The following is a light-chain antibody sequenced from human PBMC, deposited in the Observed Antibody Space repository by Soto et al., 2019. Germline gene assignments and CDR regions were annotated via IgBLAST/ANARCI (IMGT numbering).Light chain of an antibody. CDR1: QSVSSN. V-gene: IGKV3-15*01. CDR2: GAS. CDR3: QQYNNWPPRT. Sequence: EIVRTQSPPTLSVSQGERATLSCRASQSVSSNLAWYQQKPGQAPRLLIYGASTRAPGIPARFSGSGSGTEFTLTISSLQSEDFAVYYCQQYNNWPPRTFGQGTKVEIK. J-gene: IGKJ1*01.